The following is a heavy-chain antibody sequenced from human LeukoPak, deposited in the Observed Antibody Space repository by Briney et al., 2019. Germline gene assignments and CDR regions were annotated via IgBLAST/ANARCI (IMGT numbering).Heavy chain of an antibody. CDR2: MNPNSCST. V-gene: IGHV1-8*01. J-gene: IGHJ5*02. CDR1: GYTFTSYY. D-gene: IGHD2-15*01. CDR3: ARGMRNKPVAGLDRRLAP. Sequence: SVNVSCKASGYTFTSYYITWVRQATGQGREGMGWMNPNSCSTGYAQKFQGRVTMTRNTSISTAYMEVTSLRSDDTAVYYCARGMRNKPVAGLDRRLAPWGQGTLVTVPS.